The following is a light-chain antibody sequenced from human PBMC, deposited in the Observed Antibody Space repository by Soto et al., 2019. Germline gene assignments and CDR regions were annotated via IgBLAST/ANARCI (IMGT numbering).Light chain of an antibody. J-gene: IGKJ5*01. CDR1: QSLRSS. CDR3: QQYNNWPPIT. V-gene: IGKV3-15*01. CDR2: DAS. Sequence: ETMMTQSPDTLSVSLGERATLSCTASQSLRSSLAWYQQKPGQAPRLLIYDASTRATGIPARFSGSGSGTDFTLTISGLQSEDFAVYYCQQYNNWPPITFGQGTRLEIK.